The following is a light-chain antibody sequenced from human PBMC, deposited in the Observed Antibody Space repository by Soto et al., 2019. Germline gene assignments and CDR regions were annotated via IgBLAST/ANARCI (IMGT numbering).Light chain of an antibody. CDR2: KDS. CDR3: LSADSSGTYHNV. CDR1: ALPKKY. Sequence: SYELTQPPSVSVSLGQMARITCSGEALPKKYAYWYQQKPGQFPVLVIYKDSERPSGIPERFSGSSSGTIVTLTISGVQAEDEADYYCLSADSSGTYHNVFGSGTQLTVL. J-gene: IGLJ6*01. V-gene: IGLV3-16*01.